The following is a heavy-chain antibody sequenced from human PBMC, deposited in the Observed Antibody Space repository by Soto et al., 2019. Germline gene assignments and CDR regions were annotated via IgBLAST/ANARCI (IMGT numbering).Heavy chain of an antibody. Sequence: AGSLKLSSAASGFTFKMFWMHWVRKVPGKGPEWVSRINDDGISTNYADSVKGRFTISRDNAKNTLYLQMNALRVEDTAFYYCTRGPRSTSTGTGAFWGQGTLVTVSS. CDR2: INDDGIST. J-gene: IGHJ4*02. CDR3: TRGPRSTSTGTGAF. V-gene: IGHV3-74*01. D-gene: IGHD1-1*01. CDR1: GFTFKMFW.